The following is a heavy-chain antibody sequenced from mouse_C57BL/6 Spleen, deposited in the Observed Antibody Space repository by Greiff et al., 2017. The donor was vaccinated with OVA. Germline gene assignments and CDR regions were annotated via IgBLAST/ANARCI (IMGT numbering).Heavy chain of an antibody. CDR2: IDPENGDT. D-gene: IGHD2-3*01. CDR1: GFNIKDDY. Sequence: VQLQQSGAELVRPGASVKLSCTASGFNIKDDYMHWVKQRPEQGLEWIGWIDPENGDTEYASKFQGKATITADTSSNTAYLQLSSLTSEDTAVYYCTTYDGYYFFAYWGQGTLVTVSA. CDR3: TTYDGYYFFAY. J-gene: IGHJ3*01. V-gene: IGHV14-4*01.